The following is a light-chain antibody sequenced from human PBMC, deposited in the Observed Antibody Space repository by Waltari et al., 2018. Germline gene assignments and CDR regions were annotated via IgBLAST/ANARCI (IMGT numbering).Light chain of an antibody. J-gene: IGKJ1*01. CDR2: WAS. Sequence: QSVLYNSSGTNYLSWYQQKPGQHPKLLIYWASTRESGVPDRFSGSGSGTDFTLTSSSLQAEDVAVYYCQQYYRSRTFGQGTKVEIK. CDR3: QQYYRSRT. CDR1: QSVLYNSSGTNY. V-gene: IGKV4-1*01.